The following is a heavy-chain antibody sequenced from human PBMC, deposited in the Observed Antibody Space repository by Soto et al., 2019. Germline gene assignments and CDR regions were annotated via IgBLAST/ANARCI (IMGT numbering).Heavy chain of an antibody. CDR2: IYYSGST. Sequence: SETLSLTCTVSGGSISSYYWSWIRQPPGKGLEWIGYIYYSGSTNYNPSLKSRVTISVDTSKNQFSLKLSSVTAADTAVYYCARLPGGQRIQLWETNYYFYGMDVWGQGTTVTVSS. V-gene: IGHV4-59*08. CDR1: GGSISSYY. D-gene: IGHD5-18*01. J-gene: IGHJ6*02. CDR3: ARLPGGQRIQLWETNYYFYGMDV.